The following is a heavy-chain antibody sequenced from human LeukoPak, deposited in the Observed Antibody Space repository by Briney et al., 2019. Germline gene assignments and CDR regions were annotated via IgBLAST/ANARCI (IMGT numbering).Heavy chain of an antibody. CDR2: IVPILGIA. V-gene: IGHV1-69*04. Sequence: ASVKVSCKASGGTFSSYAISWVRQAPGQGLEWMGRIVPILGIANYAQKFQGRVTVTADKSTSTAYMELSSLRSEDTAVYYCATEVPMGTGDWWGQGTLVTVSS. J-gene: IGHJ4*02. D-gene: IGHD7-27*01. CDR1: GGTFSSYA. CDR3: ATEVPMGTGDW.